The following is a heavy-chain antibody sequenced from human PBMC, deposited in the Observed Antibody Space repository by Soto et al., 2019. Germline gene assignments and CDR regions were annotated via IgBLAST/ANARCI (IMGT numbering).Heavy chain of an antibody. J-gene: IGHJ3*02. V-gene: IGHV3-33*01. D-gene: IGHD5-18*01. CDR3: ASGYSYGSDDAFDI. CDR2: IWYDGSNK. Sequence: QVQLVESGGGVVQPGRSLRLSCAASGFTFSSYGMHWVRQAPGKGLEWVAVIWYDGSNKYYADSVKGRFTISRDNSKNTLYLQMNSLRAEDTAVYYCASGYSYGSDDAFDIWGQGTMVTVSS. CDR1: GFTFSSYG.